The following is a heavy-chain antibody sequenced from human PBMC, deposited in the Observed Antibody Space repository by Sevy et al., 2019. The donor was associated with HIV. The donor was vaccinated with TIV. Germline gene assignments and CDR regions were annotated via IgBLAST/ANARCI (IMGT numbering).Heavy chain of an antibody. CDR1: GFTFSNAW. CDR2: IKIKTDGGTT. J-gene: IGHJ4*02. CDR3: TTCPPLRFLEWLLKRGLYYFDY. D-gene: IGHD3-3*01. Sequence: GGSLRLSCAASGFTFSNAWMSWVRQAPGKGLEWVGRIKIKTDGGTTDYAAPVKGRFTISRDDSKNTLYLQMNSLKTEDTAVYYCTTCPPLRFLEWLLKRGLYYFDYWGQGTLVTVSS. V-gene: IGHV3-15*01.